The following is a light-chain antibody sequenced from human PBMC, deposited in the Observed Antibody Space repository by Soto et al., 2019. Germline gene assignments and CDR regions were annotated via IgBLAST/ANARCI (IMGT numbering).Light chain of an antibody. J-gene: IGKJ2*01. V-gene: IGKV1-39*01. Sequence: DFQVTQSPSSLSASVGDRVTITCRASQSVNAYLNWYQQKLGKAPRLLIYAASTLHSGVPSRFSGSGFGTAFSLTITRLQHEDFATSYCHQCFRSPPTFGQGTQLDIK. CDR2: AAS. CDR1: QSVNAY. CDR3: HQCFRSPPT.